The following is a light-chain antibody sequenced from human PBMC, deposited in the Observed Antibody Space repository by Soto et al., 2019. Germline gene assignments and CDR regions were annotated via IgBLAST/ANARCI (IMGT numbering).Light chain of an antibody. CDR2: WAS. Sequence: DIVMTQSPDSLAVSLGERATINCKSSQSLLYRSNNKNYLAWYQQKPGQPPKLLFYWASTRESGVPDRISGSGSGADFTLTISSLQAEDVAVYYCQQYYSNPGTFGPGTKVDIK. CDR3: QQYYSNPGT. V-gene: IGKV4-1*01. CDR1: QSLLYRSNNKNY. J-gene: IGKJ3*01.